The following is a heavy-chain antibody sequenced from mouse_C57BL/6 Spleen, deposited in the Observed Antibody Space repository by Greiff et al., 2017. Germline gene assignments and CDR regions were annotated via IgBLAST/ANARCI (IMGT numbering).Heavy chain of an antibody. CDR1: GFTFSDYY. J-gene: IGHJ1*03. CDR2: ISNGGGST. CDR3: AREETTVEGYFDV. V-gene: IGHV5-12*01. D-gene: IGHD1-1*01. Sequence: DVMLVESGGGLVQPGGSLKLSCAASGFTFSDYYMYWVRQTPEKRLEWVAYISNGGGSTYYPDTVKGRFTISRDNAKNTLYLQMSRLKSEDTAMYYCAREETTVEGYFDVWGTGTTVTVSS.